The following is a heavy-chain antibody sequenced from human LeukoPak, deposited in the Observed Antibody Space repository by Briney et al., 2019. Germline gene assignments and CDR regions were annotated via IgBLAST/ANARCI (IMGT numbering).Heavy chain of an antibody. J-gene: IGHJ6*02. CDR3: ARSRIEWTGTIGLDV. CDR2: IYSDGNT. D-gene: IGHD3/OR15-3a*01. V-gene: IGHV3-53*01. CDR1: GFTGTTNY. Sequence: GGSLRLSCGGSGFTGTTNYMSWVRQAPGKGLEWVSMIYSDGNTDYADSVKGRFTISRDNSKSGVYLQMNSLRAEDSAVYYCARSRIEWTGTIGLDVWGQGTTVIVSS.